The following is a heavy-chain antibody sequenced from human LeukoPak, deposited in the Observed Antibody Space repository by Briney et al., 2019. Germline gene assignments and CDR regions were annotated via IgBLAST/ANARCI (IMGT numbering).Heavy chain of an antibody. CDR1: VDSISIHY. D-gene: IGHD4-23*01. J-gene: IGHJ4*02. V-gene: IGHV4-59*08. Sequence: SETLSLTCTLSVDSISIHYGSWLRHPPGKGREWLGYIYYIGTNNYNTSLKSRVTKPVNKSKKQSFLKRNLAASAATAAYYSSRLTPYAGIWASDYWGQGSLVTVSS. CDR2: IYYIGTN. CDR3: SRLTPYAGIWASDY.